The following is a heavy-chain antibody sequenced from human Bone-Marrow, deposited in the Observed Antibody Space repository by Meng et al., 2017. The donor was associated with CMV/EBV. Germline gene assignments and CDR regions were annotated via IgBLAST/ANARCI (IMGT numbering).Heavy chain of an antibody. CDR2: ISSSSSYI. D-gene: IGHD6-13*01. CDR1: GFTFSSYS. Sequence: GESLKISCAASGFTFSSYSMNWVRQAPGKGLEWVSSISSSSSYIYYADSVKGRFTISRDNAKNSLYLQMNSLRAEDTAVYYCARIAAAGPGVLYFDLWGRGTLVTVSS. V-gene: IGHV3-21*01. J-gene: IGHJ2*01. CDR3: ARIAAAGPGVLYFDL.